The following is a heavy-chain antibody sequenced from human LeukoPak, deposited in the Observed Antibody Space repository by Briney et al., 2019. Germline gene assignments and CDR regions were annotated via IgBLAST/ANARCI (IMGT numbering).Heavy chain of an antibody. Sequence: GGSLRLSCAASGFNFKTYWMSWVRQAPGKGLEWVANIKQDGSEKYYVDSVKGRFTISRDNAKNSLYLQMNSLRAEDTAVYYCAKGTPTYYYDSSGYLDAFGIWGQGTMVTVSS. CDR1: GFNFKTYW. CDR3: AKGTPTYYYDSSGYLDAFGI. CDR2: IKQDGSEK. D-gene: IGHD3-22*01. V-gene: IGHV3-7*01. J-gene: IGHJ3*02.